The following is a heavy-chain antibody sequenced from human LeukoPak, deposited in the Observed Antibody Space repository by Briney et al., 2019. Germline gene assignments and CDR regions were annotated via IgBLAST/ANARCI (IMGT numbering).Heavy chain of an antibody. J-gene: IGHJ3*02. CDR1: GFTFSSYA. CDR2: ISGSGGST. V-gene: IGHV3-23*01. Sequence: GGSLRLSCAASGFTFSSYAMSWVRQAPGKGLEWVSAISGSGGSTYYADSVKGRFTISRDNAKNSLYLQMNSLRAEDTAVYYCARVPERPPGPTDAFDIWGQGTMVTVSS. CDR3: ARVPERPPGPTDAFDI. D-gene: IGHD3-10*01.